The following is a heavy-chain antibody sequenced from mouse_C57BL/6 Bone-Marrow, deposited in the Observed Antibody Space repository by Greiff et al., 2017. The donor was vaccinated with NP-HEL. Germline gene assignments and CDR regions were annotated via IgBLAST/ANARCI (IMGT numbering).Heavy chain of an antibody. V-gene: IGHV10-1*01. J-gene: IGHJ4*01. D-gene: IGHD2-4*01. CDR1: GFSFNTYA. Sequence: EVQLQESGGGLVQPKGSLKLSCAASGFSFNTYAMNWVRQAPGKGLEWVARIRSKSNNYATYYADSVKERFTISRDDSESMLYLQMNNLKTEDTSMYYCVKDYDGMLYARDYWGQGTSVTVSS. CDR2: IRSKSNNYAT. CDR3: VKDYDGMLYARDY.